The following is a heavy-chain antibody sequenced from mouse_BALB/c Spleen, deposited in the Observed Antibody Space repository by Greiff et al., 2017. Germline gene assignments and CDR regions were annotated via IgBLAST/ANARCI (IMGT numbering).Heavy chain of an antibody. Sequence: EVKVEESGGGLVKPGGSLKLSCAASGFTFSSYAMSWVRQTPEKRLEWVASISSGGSTYYPDSVKGRFTISRDNARNILYLQMSSLRSEDTAMYYCARGRSRGHYDYAMDYWGQGTSVTVSS. J-gene: IGHJ4*01. CDR2: ISSGGST. D-gene: IGHD1-2*01. CDR3: ARGRSRGHYDYAMDY. CDR1: GFTFSSYA. V-gene: IGHV5-6-5*01.